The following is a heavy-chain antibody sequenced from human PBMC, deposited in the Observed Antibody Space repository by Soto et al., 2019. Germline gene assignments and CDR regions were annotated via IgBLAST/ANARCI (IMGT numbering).Heavy chain of an antibody. D-gene: IGHD2-21*01. CDR2: IYYSGST. Sequence: EARSLTSTDAGACMSSRSYYWGWIRQPPGKGLEWIGNIYYSGSTYYNPSRKGPVTISIDTSKYQFCVKLSSVTAADTAVYYCASIGVYYYYGMDGWGQGTTVTVSS. V-gene: IGHV4-39*01. J-gene: IGHJ6*02. CDR3: ASIGVYYYYGMDG. CDR1: GACMSSRSYY.